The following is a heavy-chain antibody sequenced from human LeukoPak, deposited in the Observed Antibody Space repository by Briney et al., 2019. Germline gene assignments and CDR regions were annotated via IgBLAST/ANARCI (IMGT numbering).Heavy chain of an antibody. Sequence: GGPLRLSCTASGFTFGDYAMSWVRQAPGKGLEWVAVISYDGSNKYYADSVKGRFTISRDNSKNTLYLQMNSLRAEDTAVYYCAKGDDYYYYGMDVWGQGTTVTVSS. V-gene: IGHV3-30*04. CDR1: GFTFGDYA. J-gene: IGHJ6*02. CDR2: ISYDGSNK. CDR3: AKGDDYYYYGMDV.